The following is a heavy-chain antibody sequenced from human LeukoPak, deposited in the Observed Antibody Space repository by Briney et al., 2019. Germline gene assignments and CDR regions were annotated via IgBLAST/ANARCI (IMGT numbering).Heavy chain of an antibody. CDR3: AKDHLRYYFDSSGYYPEGFQR. J-gene: IGHJ1*01. Sequence: QTGGSLRLSCAASGFTFSSYAVSWVRQAPGKGLEWVANIKQDGSEKYYVDSVKGRFTISRDNAKNSLYLQMNSLRAEDTAVYYCAKDHLRYYFDSSGYYPEGFQRWGQGTLVTVSS. CDR2: IKQDGSEK. V-gene: IGHV3-7*01. D-gene: IGHD3-22*01. CDR1: GFTFSSYA.